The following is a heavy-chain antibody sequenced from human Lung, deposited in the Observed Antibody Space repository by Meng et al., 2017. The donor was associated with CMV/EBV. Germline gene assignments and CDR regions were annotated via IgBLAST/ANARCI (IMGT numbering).Heavy chain of an antibody. CDR1: GGSISSYY. J-gene: IGHJ6*02. CDR2: IYYSGST. D-gene: IGHD2-2*01. CDR3: ARDLGYCSSTSCYYYYGMDV. V-gene: IGHV4-59*01. Sequence: LXCTVSGGSISSYYWSWIRQPPGKGLEWIGYIYYSGSTNYNPSLKSRVTISVDTSKNQFSLKLSSVTAADTAVYYCARDLGYCSSTSCYYYYGMDVWGRGTXVTVSS.